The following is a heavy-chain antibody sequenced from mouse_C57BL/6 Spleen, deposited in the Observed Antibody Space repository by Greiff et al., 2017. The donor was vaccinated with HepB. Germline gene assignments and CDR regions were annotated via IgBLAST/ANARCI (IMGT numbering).Heavy chain of an antibody. J-gene: IGHJ2*01. D-gene: IGHD2-1*01. CDR2: ISYDGSN. V-gene: IGHV3-6*01. CDR3: ARGGNCEFSFYFDY. CDR1: GYSITSGYY. Sequence: VQLKESGPGLVKPSQSLSLTCSVTGYSITSGYYWNWIRQFPGNKLEWMGYISYDGSNNYNPSLKNRISITRDTTKNQFFLKLNSVTTEDTATYYCARGGNCEFSFYFDYWGQGTTLTVSS.